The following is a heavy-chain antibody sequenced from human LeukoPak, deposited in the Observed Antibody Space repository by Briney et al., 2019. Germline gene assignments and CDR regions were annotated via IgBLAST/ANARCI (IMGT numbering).Heavy chain of an antibody. CDR2: IGTAGDT. V-gene: IGHV3-13*01. J-gene: IGHJ6*03. D-gene: IGHD2-2*01. Sequence: GGSLRLSCAASGFTFSSYDMHWVRQATGKGLEWVSAIGTAGDTHYPGSVKGRFTISRENAKNSLYLQMDSLRAGDTAVYFCAGGVVISSTTFYMDVWGKGTTVTVSS. CDR3: AGGVVISSTTFYMDV. CDR1: GFTFSSYD.